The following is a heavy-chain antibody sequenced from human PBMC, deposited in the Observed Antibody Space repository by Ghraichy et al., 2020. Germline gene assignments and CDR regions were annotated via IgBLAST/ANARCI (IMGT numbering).Heavy chain of an antibody. CDR2: ISGSGGST. CDR1: RFNFSNYA. CDR3: AKLFPRIVVVPAAGMDV. J-gene: IGHJ6*02. D-gene: IGHD2-2*01. Sequence: GSLRLSCAASRFNFSNYAMTWVRQAPGKGLEWVSAISGSGGSTYYADSGKGRFTISRDNSKNTLYLQMNSLRAEDTAVYYCAKLFPRIVVVPAAGMDVWGQGTTVIVSS. V-gene: IGHV3-23*01.